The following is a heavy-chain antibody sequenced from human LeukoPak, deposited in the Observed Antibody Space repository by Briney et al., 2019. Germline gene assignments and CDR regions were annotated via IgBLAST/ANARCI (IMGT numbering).Heavy chain of an antibody. CDR1: GGSISSSSYY. J-gene: IGHJ4*02. D-gene: IGHD1-26*01. CDR2: IYYSGST. V-gene: IGHV4-39*01. CDR3: ARTRLMGELPN. Sequence: KPSETLSLTCTVSGGSISSSSYYWGWIRHPPGKGLEWIGSIYYSGSTYYNPSLKSRVTISVDTSKNQFSLKLSSVTAADTAVYYCARTRLMGELPNWGQGTLITVSS.